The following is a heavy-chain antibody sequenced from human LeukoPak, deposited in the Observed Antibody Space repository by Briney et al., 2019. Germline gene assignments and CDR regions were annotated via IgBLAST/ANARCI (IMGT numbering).Heavy chain of an antibody. Sequence: SETLSLTCTVSGGSISSGSYYWSWIRQPAGKGLEWIGRIYTSGSTNYNPSLKSRVTISVDTSKNQFSLKLSSVTAADTAVYYCATSSGPKRDSPGYYYMDVWGKGTTVTVSS. V-gene: IGHV4-61*02. CDR3: ATSSGPKRDSPGYYYMDV. CDR2: IYTSGST. D-gene: IGHD6-19*01. J-gene: IGHJ6*03. CDR1: GGSISSGSYY.